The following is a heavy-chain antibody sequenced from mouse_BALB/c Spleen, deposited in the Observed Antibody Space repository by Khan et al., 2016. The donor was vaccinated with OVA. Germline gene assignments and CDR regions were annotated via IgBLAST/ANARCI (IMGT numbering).Heavy chain of an antibody. V-gene: IGHV1S45*01. CDR3: ANPGLLGLMSMFRY. D-gene: IGHD3-3*01. Sequence: VQLKESGAELVRPGASVKISCKAFGYTFTNHHINWVKQRPGQGPDWIGYINPYNDYTNYNQKFKGKATLTVDKSSSTAYMELSSLTSEDSAIYYCANPGLLGLMSMFRYWGQGTLITVSA. CDR2: INPYNDYT. CDR1: GYTFTNHH. J-gene: IGHJ3*01.